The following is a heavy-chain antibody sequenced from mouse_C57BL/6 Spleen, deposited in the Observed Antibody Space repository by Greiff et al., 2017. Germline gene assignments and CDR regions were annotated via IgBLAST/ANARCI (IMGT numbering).Heavy chain of an antibody. CDR2: IDPEDGET. Sequence: VQLQQSGAELVKPGASVKLSCTASGFNIKDYYMHWVKQRTEQGLEWIGRIDPEDGETKYAPEFQGKATITADTSSNTAYLQLSSLTSEDTAVYYCARRAFDYWGQGTTLTVSS. CDR3: ARRAFDY. D-gene: IGHD3-1*01. CDR1: GFNIKDYY. J-gene: IGHJ2*01. V-gene: IGHV14-2*01.